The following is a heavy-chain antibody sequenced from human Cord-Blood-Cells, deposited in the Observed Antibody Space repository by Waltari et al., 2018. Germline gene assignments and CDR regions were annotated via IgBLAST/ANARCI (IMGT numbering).Heavy chain of an antibody. CDR1: GFTFSSYW. D-gene: IGHD7-27*01. V-gene: IGHV3-74*01. CDR3: ARVWVDAFDI. Sequence: EVQLVESGGGLVQPGGSLRLSCAASGFTFSSYWMHWVRQAPGKGLVWVSRINRDGSSTSYADSLKGRFTISRDNAKNTLYLQMNSLRAEDTAVYYCARVWVDAFDIWGQGTMVTVSS. CDR2: INRDGSST. J-gene: IGHJ3*02.